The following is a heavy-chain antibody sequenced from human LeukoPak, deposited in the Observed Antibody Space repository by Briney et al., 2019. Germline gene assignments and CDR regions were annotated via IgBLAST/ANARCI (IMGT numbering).Heavy chain of an antibody. CDR1: GFTFSTYA. Sequence: PGGSLRLSCAASGFTFSTYAMAWVRQAPGKGLEWVSSISTTGDVTYFADSVRGRFTISRDNSKNTLYLQMNSLRAEDTAVYYCAKALGDYPFYYYYYMDVWGKGTTVTVSS. V-gene: IGHV3-23*01. CDR2: ISTTGDVT. D-gene: IGHD4-17*01. J-gene: IGHJ6*03. CDR3: AKALGDYPFYYYYYMDV.